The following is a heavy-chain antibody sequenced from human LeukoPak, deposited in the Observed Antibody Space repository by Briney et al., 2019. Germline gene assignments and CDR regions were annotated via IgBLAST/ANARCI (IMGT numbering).Heavy chain of an antibody. D-gene: IGHD2-15*01. CDR2: ISGSGGST. Sequence: QSGGSLRLSCAASGFTFSDHYMDWVRQAPGKGLEWVSAISGSGGSTYYADSVKGRFTISRDNSKNTLYLQMNSLRAEDTAVYYCAKEMGVRPVVSDYWGQGTLVTVSS. CDR3: AKEMGVRPVVSDY. J-gene: IGHJ4*02. V-gene: IGHV3-23*01. CDR1: GFTFSDHY.